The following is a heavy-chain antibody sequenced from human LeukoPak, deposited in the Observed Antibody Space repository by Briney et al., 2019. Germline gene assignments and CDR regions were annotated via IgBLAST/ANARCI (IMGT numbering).Heavy chain of an antibody. CDR3: AKDASGYEFDY. J-gene: IGHJ4*02. V-gene: IGHV3-30*02. Sequence: PGASLRLSCAASGFTFSSYGMHWVRQAPGKGLEWVAFIRYDGSNEYYADSVEGRFTISRDNFKNTLYLQMNSLRAEDTAVYYCAKDASGYEFDYWGQGTLVTVSS. CDR2: IRYDGSNE. CDR1: GFTFSSYG. D-gene: IGHD5-12*01.